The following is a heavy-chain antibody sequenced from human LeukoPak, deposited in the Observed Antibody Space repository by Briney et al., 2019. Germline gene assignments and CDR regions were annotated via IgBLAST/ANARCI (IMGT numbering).Heavy chain of an antibody. CDR1: GFTFNRCG. CDR2: ITNDGSRQ. J-gene: IGHJ6*02. Sequence: PGRSLRLSCAATGFTFNRCGMHWVRQAPGKGLEWVAVITNDGSRQYYTDSVKGRFTVSRDNPKNTLSLQMNSLRAEDTAVYYCVKSSGTNDYGMDAWGQGTTVTVPS. CDR3: VKSSGTNDYGMDA. D-gene: IGHD3-10*01. V-gene: IGHV3-30*18.